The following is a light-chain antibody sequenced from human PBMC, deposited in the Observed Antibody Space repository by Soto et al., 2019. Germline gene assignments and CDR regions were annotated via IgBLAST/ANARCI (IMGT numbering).Light chain of an antibody. CDR1: QAVNTG. CDR3: HQRQSWPRT. V-gene: IGKV3-11*01. CDR2: LAS. J-gene: IGKJ1*01. Sequence: EIVLTQSPATLSSFPGDIFTLSCRASQAVNTGLAWYQHRPGQSPRHLSYLASNRAAGVPTRFSGSGSGTDFTRTISDVEPEDFGVYYCHQRQSWPRTFGQVTTVDI.